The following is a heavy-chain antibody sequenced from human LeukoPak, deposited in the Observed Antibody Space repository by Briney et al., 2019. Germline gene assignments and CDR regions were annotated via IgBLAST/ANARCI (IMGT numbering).Heavy chain of an antibody. CDR1: GDSVSSNSAA. J-gene: IGHJ4*02. CDR2: TYYRYKWYT. D-gene: IGHD4-11*01. Sequence: SQTLSLTCAISGDSVSSNSAAWNWIRQSPSRGLQWLGRTYYRYKWYTDYAVSVTSRITINPDTSKNQFSLQLNSVTPEDTAVYYCARDKDYSIDHWGQGTLVTVSS. V-gene: IGHV6-1*01. CDR3: ARDKDYSIDH.